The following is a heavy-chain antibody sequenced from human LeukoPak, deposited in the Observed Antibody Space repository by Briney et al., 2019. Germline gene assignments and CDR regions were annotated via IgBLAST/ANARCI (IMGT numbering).Heavy chain of an antibody. Sequence: GGSLRLSCVASGITFSNYAMGWVRQAPGKGLEWVSGISGSGSSTYYTDSVKGRFTVSRDNSKNTLYLQMNSLRGEDTAVYYCAKQMAAAHTDYWGQGTLVTVSS. CDR2: ISGSGSST. J-gene: IGHJ4*02. D-gene: IGHD6-13*01. CDR3: AKQMAAAHTDY. V-gene: IGHV3-23*01. CDR1: GITFSNYA.